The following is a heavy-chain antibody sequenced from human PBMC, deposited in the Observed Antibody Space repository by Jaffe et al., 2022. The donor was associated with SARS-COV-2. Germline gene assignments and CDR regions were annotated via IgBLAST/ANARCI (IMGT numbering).Heavy chain of an antibody. J-gene: IGHJ4*02. CDR2: ISTSSSAI. CDR1: GFTLRGYS. CDR3: ARAIWDSSGYYSDY. V-gene: IGHV3-48*02. D-gene: IGHD3-22*01. Sequence: EVQVVESGGGLVQPGGSLRLSCAASGFTLRGYSMNWVRQAPGKGLEWVSYISTSSSAIYYADSVKGRFTISRDNAKNSLYLQMNSLRDDDTAVYYCARAIWDSSGYYSDYWGQGTLVTVSS.